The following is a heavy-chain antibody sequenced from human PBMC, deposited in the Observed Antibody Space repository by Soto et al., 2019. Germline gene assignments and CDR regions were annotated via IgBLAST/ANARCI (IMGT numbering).Heavy chain of an antibody. J-gene: IGHJ4*02. CDR1: GFTFSSYA. V-gene: IGHV3-30-3*01. CDR2: ISYDGSNK. D-gene: IGHD6-13*01. CDR3: ASDRIYSSSWYDY. Sequence: QVQLVESGGGVVQPGRSLRLSCAASGFTFSSYAMHWVRQAPGKGLEWVAVISYDGSNKYYADSVKGRFTISRDNSKNTLYLQMNSMSAEDTAVYYCASDRIYSSSWYDYWGQGTLVTVSS.